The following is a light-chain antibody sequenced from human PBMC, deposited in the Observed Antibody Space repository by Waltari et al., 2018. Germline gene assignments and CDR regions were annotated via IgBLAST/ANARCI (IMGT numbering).Light chain of an antibody. Sequence: QSGLTQPASVSGSPGQSITISCTGTRRDGGHYNLVTWYQQYPGKAPKLMVYEVTKRTSGVSDRFSGSKSGNTASLTIYGLQSEDEADYYCCSYAGLGIYVFGTGTKVTVL. V-gene: IGLV2-23*02. CDR2: EVT. CDR1: RRDGGHYNL. J-gene: IGLJ1*01. CDR3: CSYAGLGIYV.